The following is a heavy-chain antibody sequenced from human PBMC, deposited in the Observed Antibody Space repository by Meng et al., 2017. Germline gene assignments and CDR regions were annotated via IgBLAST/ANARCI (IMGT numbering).Heavy chain of an antibody. Sequence: SETLSLTCNVSGVSISSSNWWRWVRQPPGKGLEWIGEIYHTGSTNYNPSVKSRVSLSVDKSKNQFSQKLSSVTAADTAVYYCAVDVQSIWGSLGPITYYYYGMDVWGQGTTVTVSS. V-gene: IGHV4-4*02. CDR2: IYHTGST. D-gene: IGHD3-16*01. CDR1: GVSISSSNW. CDR3: AVDVQSIWGSLGPITYYYYGMDV. J-gene: IGHJ6*02.